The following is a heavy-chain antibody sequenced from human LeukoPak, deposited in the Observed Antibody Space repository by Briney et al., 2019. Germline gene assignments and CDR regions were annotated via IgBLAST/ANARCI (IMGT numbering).Heavy chain of an antibody. J-gene: IGHJ4*02. D-gene: IGHD2-2*01. CDR1: GFAFSTYG. CDR3: ARDWCGGSSCHSYLDY. CDR2: ISSSSSTM. V-gene: IGHV3-48*02. Sequence: GGSLRLSCVASGFAFSTYGMHWVRQAPGKGLEWVSYISSSSSTMYYADSVKGRFTISRDNAKNSLYLQMNSLRDEDTAVYYCARDWCGGSSCHSYLDYWGQGTLVTVSS.